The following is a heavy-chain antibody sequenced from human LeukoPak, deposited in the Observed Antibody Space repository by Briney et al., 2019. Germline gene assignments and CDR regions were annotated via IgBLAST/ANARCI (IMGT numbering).Heavy chain of an antibody. CDR2: LSYDGSNK. Sequence: GGSLRLSCAASGFTFSSYAMHWVRQAPGKGLEWVAVLSYDGSNKYYTNSVKGRFTISRDNSKNTLYLQMNSLRAEDTAVYYCASWNDYGGAFDYWGQGTLVTVSS. CDR1: GFTFSSYA. CDR3: ASWNDYGGAFDY. J-gene: IGHJ4*02. D-gene: IGHD4-23*01. V-gene: IGHV3-30-3*01.